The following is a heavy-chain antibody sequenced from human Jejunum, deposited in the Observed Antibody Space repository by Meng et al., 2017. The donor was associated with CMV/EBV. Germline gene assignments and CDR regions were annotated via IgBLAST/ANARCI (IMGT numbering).Heavy chain of an antibody. Sequence: FIFRSYSMNWVRQAPGKGLEWVSSITTSGSYIYYANSVKGRFTISRDNAKNSLFLQMDSLRAEDTAVYYCARDTAIDPAMAGAFDYWGQGTLVTVSS. J-gene: IGHJ4*02. CDR3: ARDTAIDPAMAGAFDY. D-gene: IGHD5-18*01. CDR2: ITTSGSYI. V-gene: IGHV3-21*01. CDR1: FIFRSYS.